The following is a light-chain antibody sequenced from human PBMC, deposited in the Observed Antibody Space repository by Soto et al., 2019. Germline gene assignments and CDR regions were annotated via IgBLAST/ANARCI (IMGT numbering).Light chain of an antibody. V-gene: IGKV4-1*01. CDR3: QQYYSTPHT. CDR1: LSVLYSSTNKNY. J-gene: IGKJ4*01. Sequence: DTVMTESKISLAVSRGKMDSFCCASGLSVLYSSTNKNYLAWYQQKPGQPPKLLIYWASTRESGVPDRFSGSGSGTDFTLTISSLQAEDVAVYYCQQYYSTPHTFGGGTKVDIK. CDR2: WAS.